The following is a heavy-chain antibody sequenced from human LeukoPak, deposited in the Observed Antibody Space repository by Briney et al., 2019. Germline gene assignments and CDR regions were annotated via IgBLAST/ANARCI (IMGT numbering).Heavy chain of an antibody. CDR2: ISYLGDDQ. J-gene: IGHJ6*02. CDR3: AKDRSSGPHYYYGMDV. D-gene: IGHD6-25*01. V-gene: IGHV3-30*18. Sequence: PGGSLRLSCAASGFTFGSYGIHWVRQAPGKGLEWVAVISYLGDDQFYAESVKGRFTISRDNSKKTVFLQMNSLRGEDTAVYYCAKDRSSGPHYYYGMDVWGQGTTVIVSS. CDR1: GFTFGSYG.